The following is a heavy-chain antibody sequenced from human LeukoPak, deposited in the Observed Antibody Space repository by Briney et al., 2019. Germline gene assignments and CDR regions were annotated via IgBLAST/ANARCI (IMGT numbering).Heavy chain of an antibody. J-gene: IGHJ4*02. CDR3: AKAPETIFGVVYYFDY. D-gene: IGHD3-3*01. V-gene: IGHV3-23*01. CDR2: ISGSGGST. Sequence: PGGSLRLSCAASGFTFSSYAMSWVRQAPGKGLEWVSAISGSGGSTYYADSVKGRFTISRDNSKNTLYLQMNSLRAEDTAVYYCAKAPETIFGVVYYFDYWGQGTLVTVSS. CDR1: GFTFSSYA.